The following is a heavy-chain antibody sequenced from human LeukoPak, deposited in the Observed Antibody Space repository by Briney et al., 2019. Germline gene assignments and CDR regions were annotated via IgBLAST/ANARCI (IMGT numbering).Heavy chain of an antibody. CDR2: ITPIFGTA. CDR3: ARSAVGPAKYQLLYNWFDP. Sequence: SVKVSCKASGGTFSSYAISWVRQAPGQGLEWMGGITPIFGTANYAQKFQGRVTITADKSTSTAYMELSSLRSEDTAVYYCARSAVGPAKYQLLYNWFDPWGQGTLVTVSS. D-gene: IGHD2-2*01. CDR1: GGTFSSYA. V-gene: IGHV1-69*06. J-gene: IGHJ5*02.